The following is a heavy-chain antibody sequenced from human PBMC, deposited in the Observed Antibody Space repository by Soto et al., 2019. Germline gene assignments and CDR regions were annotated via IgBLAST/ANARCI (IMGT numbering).Heavy chain of an antibody. Sequence: QVQLVQSGAEVKKPGSSVKVSCKASGGTFSSYAISWVRQAPGQGLEWMGGIIPIFGTANYAQKFQGRVTITAAESTSTDYMELSSLRSEDTAVYYCARVQITGTGLRYYYGMDVWGQGTTVTVSS. CDR2: IIPIFGTA. CDR3: ARVQITGTGLRYYYGMDV. D-gene: IGHD1-20*01. CDR1: GGTFSSYA. V-gene: IGHV1-69*01. J-gene: IGHJ6*02.